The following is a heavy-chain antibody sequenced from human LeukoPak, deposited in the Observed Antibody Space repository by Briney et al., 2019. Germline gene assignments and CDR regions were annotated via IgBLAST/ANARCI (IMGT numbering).Heavy chain of an antibody. CDR1: GDSFTSVTDY. D-gene: IGHD3-10*01. CDR2: IYYSGST. Sequence: SETLSLTCTVSGDSFTSVTDYWAWIRQPPGKGLEWIGSIYYSGSTYYNPSLKSRVTISVDTSKNQFSLKLSSVTAADTAVYYCARDRPMVRGVIGNYFDYWGQGTLVTVSS. V-gene: IGHV4-39*07. CDR3: ARDRPMVRGVIGNYFDY. J-gene: IGHJ4*02.